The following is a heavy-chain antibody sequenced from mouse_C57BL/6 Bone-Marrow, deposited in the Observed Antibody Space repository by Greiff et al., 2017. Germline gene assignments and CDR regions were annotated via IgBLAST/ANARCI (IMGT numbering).Heavy chain of an antibody. Sequence: EVQLQESGAELVRPGASVKLSCTASGFNIKDYYMHWVKQRPEQGLEWIGWIDPENGDTEYASKFQGKATITADTSSNTAYLQLSSLTSEDTAVYYCTLPSITTVVALDYWGQGTTLTVSS. V-gene: IGHV14-4*01. CDR2: IDPENGDT. D-gene: IGHD1-1*01. J-gene: IGHJ2*01. CDR1: GFNIKDYY. CDR3: TLPSITTVVALDY.